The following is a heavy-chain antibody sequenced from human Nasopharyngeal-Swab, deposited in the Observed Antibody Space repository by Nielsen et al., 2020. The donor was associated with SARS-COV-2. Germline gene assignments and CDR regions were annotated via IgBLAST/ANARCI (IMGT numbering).Heavy chain of an antibody. CDR3: AKQYYYDSSGYDPRSYYFDY. J-gene: IGHJ4*02. V-gene: IGHV4-39*01. CDR1: GGSISSSSYY. D-gene: IGHD3-22*01. CDR2: IYYSGST. Sequence: SETLSLTCTVSGGSISSSSYYWGWIRQPPGKGLEWIGSIYYSGSTYYNPSLKSRVTIYVDTSKNQFSLKLSSVTAADTAEYYCAKQYYYDSSGYDPRSYYFDYWGQGTLVTVSS.